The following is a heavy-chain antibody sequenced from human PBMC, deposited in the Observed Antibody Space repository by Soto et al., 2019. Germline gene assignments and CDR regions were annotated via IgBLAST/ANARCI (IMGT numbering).Heavy chain of an antibody. CDR3: ARAGIVVRAAIPYSYYYGMDG. D-gene: IGHD2-2*01. CDR1: GGSISSGGYY. J-gene: IGHJ6*02. CDR2: IYYSGRT. V-gene: IGHV4-31*03. Sequence: QVQLQESGPGLVKPSQTLSLTCTVSGGSISSGGYYWSWIRQHPGKGLEWIGYIYYSGRTYYNPSHKIRVTKSVETSKSQFSLKLSSVTAADTAVYYWARAGIVVRAAIPYSYYYGMDGWGQGTTVTVSS.